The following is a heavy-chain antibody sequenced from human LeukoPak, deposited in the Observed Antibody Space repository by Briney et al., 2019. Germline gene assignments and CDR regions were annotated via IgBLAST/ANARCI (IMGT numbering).Heavy chain of an antibody. CDR2: IKLDGSEK. CDR3: ARDSFAPS. Sequence: GGSLRLSCAASGFTFSNYWMNWVRQAPGKGLEWVANIKLDGSEKYYVDSVKGRFTISRDNAKNSLYLQMNSLRAEDTAVYYCARDSFAPSWGQGTLVTVSS. V-gene: IGHV3-7*01. J-gene: IGHJ4*02. D-gene: IGHD2/OR15-2a*01. CDR1: GFTFSNYW.